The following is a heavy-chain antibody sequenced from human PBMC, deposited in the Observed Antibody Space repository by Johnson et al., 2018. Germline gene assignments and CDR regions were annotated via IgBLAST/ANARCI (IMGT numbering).Heavy chain of an antibody. CDR1: GFTFRSYG. Sequence: QVQLVESGGGVVQPGRSLRLSCAASGFTFRSYGMHWVRQAPGKGLEWVAGIWYDGSNKYYADSVKGRFTISRDNSKNTLYVQMNSLRAEETVGYYCARATTTYYSYDLDVWGKGTTVTVAS. V-gene: IGHV3-33*01. J-gene: IGHJ6*03. D-gene: IGHD4-11*01. CDR2: IWYDGSNK. CDR3: ARATTTYYSYDLDV.